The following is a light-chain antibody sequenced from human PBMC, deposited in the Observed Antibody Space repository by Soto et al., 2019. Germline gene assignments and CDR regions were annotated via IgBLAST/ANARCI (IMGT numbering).Light chain of an antibody. CDR1: NSNIGTYT. Sequence: QSVLTQPPSASGTPGQRVIISCSGSNSNIGTYTVNWYQQLPGTAPKLLIYTDYQRPSGVPDRFSGSKSGTSASLAISGLQSEDEADYYCAPWDDSLSGGVFGGGTKLTVL. V-gene: IGLV1-44*01. J-gene: IGLJ3*02. CDR3: APWDDSLSGGV. CDR2: TDY.